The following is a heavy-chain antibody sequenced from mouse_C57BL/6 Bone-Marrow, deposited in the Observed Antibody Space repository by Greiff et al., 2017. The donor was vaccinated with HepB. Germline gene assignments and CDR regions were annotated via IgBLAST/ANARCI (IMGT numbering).Heavy chain of an antibody. CDR1: GFTFSSYT. Sequence: EVQRVESGGGLVKPGGSLKLSCAASGFTFSSYTMSWVRQTPEKRLEWVATISGGGGNTYYPDSVKGRFTISRDNAKNTLYLQMSSLRSEDTALYYCARHGSSPYWYFDVWGTGTTVTVSS. J-gene: IGHJ1*03. CDR2: ISGGGGNT. V-gene: IGHV5-9*01. CDR3: ARHGSSPYWYFDV. D-gene: IGHD1-1*01.